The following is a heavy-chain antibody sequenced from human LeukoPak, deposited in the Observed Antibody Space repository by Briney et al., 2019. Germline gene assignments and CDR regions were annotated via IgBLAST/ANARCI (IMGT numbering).Heavy chain of an antibody. V-gene: IGHV1-2*06. CDR2: INPRNGGT. Sequence: ASVKVSCKASGYTFIGYYMHWVRQAPGQGLEWMGRINPRNGGTNSAQKFQGRVTMTRDTSISTAYMELSRLTSDDTAIYYCARGQRYGDYNYFDPWGQGTLVTVSS. CDR3: ARGQRYGDYNYFDP. CDR1: GYTFIGYY. D-gene: IGHD4-17*01. J-gene: IGHJ5*02.